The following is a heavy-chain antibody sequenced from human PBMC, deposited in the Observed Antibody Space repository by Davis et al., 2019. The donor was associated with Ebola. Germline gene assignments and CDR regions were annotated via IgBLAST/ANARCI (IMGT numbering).Heavy chain of an antibody. V-gene: IGHV3-15*01. CDR2: IKSKSEGGTT. CDR1: GFTFRNAW. D-gene: IGHD5-12*01. CDR3: ATEGGDSGQLDF. J-gene: IGHJ6*02. Sequence: GESLKISCAASGFTFRNAWMTWVRQAPGKGLEWVARIKSKSEGGTTDYVGTVKGRFTIPRDDSRNMLYLQMSSLKTGDTAVYYCATEGGDSGQLDFWGHGAKVSVSS.